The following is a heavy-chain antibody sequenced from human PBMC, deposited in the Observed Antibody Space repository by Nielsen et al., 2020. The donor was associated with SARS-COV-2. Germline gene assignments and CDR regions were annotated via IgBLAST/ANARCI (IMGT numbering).Heavy chain of an antibody. CDR2: INPSGGST. Sequence: ASVKVSCKASGYTFTSYCMHWVRQAPGQGLEWMGIINPSGGSTSYAQKFQGRVTMTRDTSTSTVYMELSSLRSEDTAVYYCARASEVPRDWFDPWGQGTLVTVSS. D-gene: IGHD1-1*01. J-gene: IGHJ5*02. CDR3: ARASEVPRDWFDP. CDR1: GYTFTSYC. V-gene: IGHV1-46*01.